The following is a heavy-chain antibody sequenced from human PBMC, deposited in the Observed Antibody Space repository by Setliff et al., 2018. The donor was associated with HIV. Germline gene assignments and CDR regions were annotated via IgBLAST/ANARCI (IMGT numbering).Heavy chain of an antibody. Sequence: ASVKVSCKVSGYTLTELSRHWVRQAPGKGLEWMGGFDPEDGNTIYAQKFQGRVTITEGEYTTASYMELRNLRSEDTAIYYCARGGGERNMITGALDVWGQGSLVTVSS. CDR2: FDPEDGNT. CDR3: ARGGGERNMITGALDV. J-gene: IGHJ3*01. V-gene: IGHV1-24*01. D-gene: IGHD3-16*01. CDR1: GYTLTELS.